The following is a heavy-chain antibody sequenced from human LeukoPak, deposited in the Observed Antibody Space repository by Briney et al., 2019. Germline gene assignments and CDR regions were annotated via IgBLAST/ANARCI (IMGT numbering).Heavy chain of an antibody. V-gene: IGHV3-74*01. Sequence: GGSLRLSCAASGFSFSNYWMHWVRQAPGKGLVWVSRISSDGSDTIYADSVKGRFTISRDNSKNTLYLQMDSLRAEDTAVFYCAKLLAGSPFDYWGQGTLVTVSS. J-gene: IGHJ4*02. CDR1: GFSFSNYW. CDR3: AKLLAGSPFDY. D-gene: IGHD6-19*01. CDR2: ISSDGSDT.